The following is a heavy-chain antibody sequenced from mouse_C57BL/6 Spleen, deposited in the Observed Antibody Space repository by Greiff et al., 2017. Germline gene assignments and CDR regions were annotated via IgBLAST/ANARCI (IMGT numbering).Heavy chain of an antibody. CDR3: ARAVYGYFYAMDY. D-gene: IGHD2-2*01. Sequence: EVKLMESGPGLVKPSQSLSLTCSVTGYSITSGYYWNWIRQFPGNKLEWMGYISYDGSNNYNPSLKNRISITRDTSKNQFFLKLNSVTTEDTATYYWARAVYGYFYAMDYWGQGTSVTVSS. J-gene: IGHJ4*01. CDR1: GYSITSGYY. CDR2: ISYDGSN. V-gene: IGHV3-6*01.